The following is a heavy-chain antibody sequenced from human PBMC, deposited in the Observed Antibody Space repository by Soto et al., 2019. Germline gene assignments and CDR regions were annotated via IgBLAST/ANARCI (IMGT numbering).Heavy chain of an antibody. CDR2: IFWDDDK. J-gene: IGHJ4*02. CDR3: AHINTGTGGHFDY. CDR1: GFSLSASGMG. Sequence: QITLKESGPTLVKPTQTLTLTCTFSGFSLSASGMGVGWIRQPPEKALEWLALIFWDDDKRYSPSLKSSLTISKDTSKNLVVLTLTSVDPVDTATYYCAHINTGTGGHFDYWGQGTLVTVSS. D-gene: IGHD2-8*02. V-gene: IGHV2-5*02.